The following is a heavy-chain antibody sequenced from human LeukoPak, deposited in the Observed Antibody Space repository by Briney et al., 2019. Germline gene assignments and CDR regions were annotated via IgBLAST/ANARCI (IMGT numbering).Heavy chain of an antibody. J-gene: IGHJ4*02. CDR1: GFSFSRYW. D-gene: IGHD1-1*01. V-gene: IGHV3-74*01. CDR2: INSDGSST. CDR3: ARDQDGMGTTMDL. Sequence: GGSLRLSCAASGFSFSRYWMHWVRHAPGEGLMWVSRINSDGSSTWYADSVKGRFTISRDNARNTLSLQMSSLGVEDTALYYCARDQDGMGTTMDLWGQGTQVIVSS.